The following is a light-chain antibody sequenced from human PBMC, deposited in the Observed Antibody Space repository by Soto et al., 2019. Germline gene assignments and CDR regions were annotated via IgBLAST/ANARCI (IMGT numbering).Light chain of an antibody. V-gene: IGLV2-14*01. CDR1: SSDVGRYNY. J-gene: IGLJ2*01. CDR3: SSYTSSSTRVV. CDR2: DVN. Sequence: QSVLTQPASVYGSPGQSITISCTGTSSDVGRYNYVSWYQQHPGKAPKLMIYDVNNRPSGVSNRFSGSKSGNTASLTISGLQAEDEADYYCSSYTSSSTRVVFGGGTKLTVL.